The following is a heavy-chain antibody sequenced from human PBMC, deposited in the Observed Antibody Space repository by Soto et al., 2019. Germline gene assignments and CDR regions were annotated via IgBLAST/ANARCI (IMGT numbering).Heavy chain of an antibody. Sequence: GESLKISCQGSGYSFTSYWISWVRQMPGKGLEWMGRIDPSDSYTNYSPSFQGHVTISADKSISTAYLQWSSLKASDTAMYYCAGLLYDSDAFDIWGQGKMVTVSS. CDR3: AGLLYDSDAFDI. CDR1: GYSFTSYW. CDR2: IDPSDSYT. J-gene: IGHJ3*02. V-gene: IGHV5-10-1*01. D-gene: IGHD3-22*01.